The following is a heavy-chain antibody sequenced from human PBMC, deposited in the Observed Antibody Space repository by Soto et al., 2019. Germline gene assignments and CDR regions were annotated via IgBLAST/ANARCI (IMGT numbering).Heavy chain of an antibody. D-gene: IGHD5-12*01. J-gene: IGHJ4*02. V-gene: IGHV3-33*01. CDR1: GFTFSSYG. CDR3: ARGRYSGYDVPRTAPVVGFDY. CDR2: IWYDGSNK. Sequence: GGSLRLSCAASGFTFSSYGMHWVRQAPGKGLEWVAVIWYDGSNKYYADSVKGRFTISRDNSKNTLYLQMNSLRAEDTAVYYCARGRYSGYDVPRTAPVVGFDYWGQGTLVTVSS.